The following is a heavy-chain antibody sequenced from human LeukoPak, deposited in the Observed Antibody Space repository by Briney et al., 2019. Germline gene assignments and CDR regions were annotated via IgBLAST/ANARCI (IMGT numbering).Heavy chain of an antibody. Sequence: GGSLRLSCAASGFTFSRYAMSGVRQAPGKGLEWVSAIIGSGGSTYYADSVKGRFTISRDNSKTTLYLQMNRLRCEDPAGYYWASPGAPPSYLVVAKGVLWGQGTLVTVSS. J-gene: IGHJ4*02. CDR1: GFTFSRYA. CDR3: ASPGAPPSYLVVAKGVL. CDR2: IIGSGGST. V-gene: IGHV3-23*01. D-gene: IGHD2-15*01.